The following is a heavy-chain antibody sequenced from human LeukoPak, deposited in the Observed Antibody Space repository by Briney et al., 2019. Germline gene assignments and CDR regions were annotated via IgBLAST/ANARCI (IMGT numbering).Heavy chain of an antibody. V-gene: IGHV3-23*01. D-gene: IGHD3-3*01. CDR1: GFTFSSYA. CDR2: ISGSGGST. CDR3: TRRDDFWSGYYDDY. Sequence: GGSLRLSCAASGFTFSSYAMSWVRQAPGKGLEWVSAISGSGGSTYYADSVKGRFTISRDNSKNTLYLQINSLKTEDTAVYYCTRRDDFWSGYYDDYWGQGTLVTVSS. J-gene: IGHJ4*02.